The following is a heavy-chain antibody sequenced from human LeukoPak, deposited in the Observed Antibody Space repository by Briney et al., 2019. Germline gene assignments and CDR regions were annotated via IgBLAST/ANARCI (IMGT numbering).Heavy chain of an antibody. J-gene: IGHJ4*02. CDR1: GGSISSSNW. CDR3: VVLTTVTTDFEDY. Sequence: SGTLSLTCAVSGGSISSSNWWSWVRQPPGKGLEWIGEIYHSGSTNYNPSLKSRVTISVDKSKNQFSLKLSSETAADTAVYYCVVLTTVTTDFEDYWGQGTLVTVSS. V-gene: IGHV4-4*02. CDR2: IYHSGST. D-gene: IGHD4-17*01.